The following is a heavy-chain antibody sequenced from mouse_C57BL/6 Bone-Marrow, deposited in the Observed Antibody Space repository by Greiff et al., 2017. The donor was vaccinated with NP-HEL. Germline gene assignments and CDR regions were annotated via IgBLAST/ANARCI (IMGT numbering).Heavy chain of an antibody. CDR1: GFTFSDYG. J-gene: IGHJ2*01. CDR2: ISSGSSTI. D-gene: IGHD3-2*02. V-gene: IGHV5-17*01. CDR3: AREAQATAFDY. Sequence: EVKLMESGGGLVKPGGSLKLSCAASGFTFSDYGMHWVRQAPEKGLEWVAYISSGSSTIYYADTVKGRFTISRDNAKNTLFLQMTSLRSEDTAMYYCAREAQATAFDYWGQGTTLTVSS.